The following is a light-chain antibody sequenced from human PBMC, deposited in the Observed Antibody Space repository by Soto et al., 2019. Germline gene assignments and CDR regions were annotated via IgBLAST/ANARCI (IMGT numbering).Light chain of an antibody. CDR2: GAS. CDR1: QSVTY. V-gene: IGKV3-20*01. Sequence: EIVLTQSPGTLSLSPGERATLSCRASQSVTYLVWYQQKPGQAPRLLIYGASSRATVIPDRFSGSGSGTDLNLTISRLEPEDFAVYYCQLYASSPWTVGQGSKVEIK. J-gene: IGKJ1*01. CDR3: QLYASSPWT.